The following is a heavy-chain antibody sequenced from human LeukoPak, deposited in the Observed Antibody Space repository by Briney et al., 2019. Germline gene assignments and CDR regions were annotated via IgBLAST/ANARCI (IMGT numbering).Heavy chain of an antibody. J-gene: IGHJ3*02. Sequence: ASVKVSCKTSGYTFTAYGITWVRQAPGHGLEWMGWISTFNGNRHYAQNFQGRVSLTTDTSTTTAFMELSSLRSDDSAVYYCARARSSSLHDAFDIWGQGTMVTVSS. D-gene: IGHD6-13*01. CDR1: GYTFTAYG. CDR3: ARARSSSLHDAFDI. CDR2: ISTFNGNR. V-gene: IGHV1-18*01.